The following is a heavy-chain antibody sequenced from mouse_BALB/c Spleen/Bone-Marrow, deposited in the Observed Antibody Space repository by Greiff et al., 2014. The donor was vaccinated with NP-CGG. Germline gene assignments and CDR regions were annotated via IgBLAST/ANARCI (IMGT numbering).Heavy chain of an antibody. J-gene: IGHJ3*01. CDR1: GFTFSNYW. Sequence: VQLKDPGGGLVQPGGSMKLSCVASGFTFSNYWMNWVRQSPEKGPEWVAEIRLKSNNYATHYAESVKGRFTISRDDSKSSVYLQMNNLRTEDTGIYYCTTGFAYWGQGTLVTVSA. CDR2: IRLKSNNYAT. CDR3: TTGFAY. V-gene: IGHV6-6*02.